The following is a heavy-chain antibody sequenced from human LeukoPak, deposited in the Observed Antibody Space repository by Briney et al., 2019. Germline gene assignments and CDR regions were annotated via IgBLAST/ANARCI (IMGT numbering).Heavy chain of an antibody. J-gene: IGHJ4*02. CDR2: IYTSGST. V-gene: IGHV4-4*09. Sequence: PSETLSLTCTVSGGSISSYYWSWIRQPPGKGLGWIGYIYTSGSTNYNPSLKSRVTISVDTSKNQFSLKLSSVTAADTAVYYCARRASYYDSSGYYWGDYFDYWGQGTLVTVSS. CDR1: GGSISSYY. D-gene: IGHD3-22*01. CDR3: ARRASYYDSSGYYWGDYFDY.